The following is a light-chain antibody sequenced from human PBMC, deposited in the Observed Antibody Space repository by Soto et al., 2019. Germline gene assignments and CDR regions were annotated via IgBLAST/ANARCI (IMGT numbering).Light chain of an antibody. J-gene: IGLJ2*01. CDR3: SSYTCSSTLGV. V-gene: IGLV2-14*01. CDR2: DVS. Sequence: QSALTQPASVSGSPGQSITMSCTGTSSDVGGYNYVSWYQQHPGKAPKLMIYDVSNRPSGVSNRFSGSKSGNTASLTISGLQAEDEADYYCSSYTCSSTLGVFGGGTKLTVL. CDR1: SSDVGGYNY.